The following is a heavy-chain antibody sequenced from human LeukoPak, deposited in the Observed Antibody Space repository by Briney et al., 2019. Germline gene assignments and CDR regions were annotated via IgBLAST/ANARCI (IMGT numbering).Heavy chain of an antibody. V-gene: IGHV3-23*01. CDR3: AILGALVPAAMFAHHMDV. D-gene: IGHD2-2*01. CDR2: ISGSGGST. J-gene: IGHJ6*03. Sequence: RPGGSLRLSCAASGFTFSSYAMSWVRQAPWKGLEWVSAISGSGGSTYYAASVKGRFTISRDNSKNTLYLQMNSLRAEDTAVYYCAILGALVPAAMFAHHMDVWGKGTTVTVSS. CDR1: GFTFSSYA.